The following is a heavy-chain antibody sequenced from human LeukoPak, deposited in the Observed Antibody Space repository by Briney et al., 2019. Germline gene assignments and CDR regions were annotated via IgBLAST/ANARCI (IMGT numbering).Heavy chain of an antibody. V-gene: IGHV1-46*01. CDR1: GYTFTSYG. Sequence: ASVKVSCKASGYTFTSYGISWVRQAPGQGLEWMGIINPSGGSTSYAQKFQGRVTMTRDTSTSTVYMELSSLRSEDTAVYYCARVGVGRPRYCSSTSCYRWFDPWGQGTLVTVSS. CDR2: INPSGGST. D-gene: IGHD2-2*02. CDR3: ARVGVGRPRYCSSTSCYRWFDP. J-gene: IGHJ5*02.